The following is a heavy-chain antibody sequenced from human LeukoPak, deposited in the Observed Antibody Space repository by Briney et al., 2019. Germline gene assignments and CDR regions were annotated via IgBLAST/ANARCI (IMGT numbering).Heavy chain of an antibody. CDR2: ISGSGGST. V-gene: IGHV3-23*01. CDR1: GFTFSSYA. CDR3: AKDRSRGYCSSTSCHIHYFDY. D-gene: IGHD2-2*01. J-gene: IGHJ4*02. Sequence: QPGGSLRLSCAASGFTFSSYAMSWVRQAPGKGLEWVSAISGSGGSTYYADSVKGRFTISRDNSKNTLYLQMNSLRAEDTAVYYCAKDRSRGYCSSTSCHIHYFDYWGQGTLVTVSS.